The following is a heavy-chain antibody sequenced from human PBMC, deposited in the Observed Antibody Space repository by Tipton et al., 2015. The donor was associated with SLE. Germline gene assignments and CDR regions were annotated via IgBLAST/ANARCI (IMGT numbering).Heavy chain of an antibody. J-gene: IGHJ4*02. Sequence: TLSLTCAVSGGPISSVGYYWSWIRQHPGKGLEWIGHIYHSGSTFYSPSLRSRVTISVDTSKNQFSLRLISVTAADTAVYYCARGRIAVAGNHFDYWGQGTLVTVSS. CDR1: GGPISSVGYY. CDR2: IYHSGST. D-gene: IGHD6-19*01. CDR3: ARGRIAVAGNHFDY. V-gene: IGHV4-31*11.